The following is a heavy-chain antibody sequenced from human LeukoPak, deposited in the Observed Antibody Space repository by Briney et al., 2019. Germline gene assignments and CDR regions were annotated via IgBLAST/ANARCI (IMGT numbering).Heavy chain of an antibody. CDR2: FSSNGITT. J-gene: IGHJ2*01. D-gene: IGHD1-26*01. Sequence: GRPLRLSCEASGFIFSSYTMHWVRQAPGKGLEWVAVFSSNGITTYYADSVKGRFTISRDNSKNTLYLQLSSLRIEDTVVYYCARDPPGGGWYFDLWGRGTLVTVSS. V-gene: IGHV3-30*15. CDR3: ARDPPGGGWYFDL. CDR1: GFIFSSYT.